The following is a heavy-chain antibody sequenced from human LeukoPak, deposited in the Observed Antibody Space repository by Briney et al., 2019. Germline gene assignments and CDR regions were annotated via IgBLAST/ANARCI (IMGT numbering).Heavy chain of an antibody. D-gene: IGHD2-15*01. CDR2: MSYSGNS. CDR1: GDSISNNY. J-gene: IGHJ4*02. CDR3: AGRACSGISCPNDY. V-gene: IGHV4-59*01. Sequence: PSETLSLTCTVSGDSISNNYWSWIRQPPGMGLEWIGYMSYSGNSNYNPSLKSRVTISVDSSKNQFSLNLSSVTAADTAVYYCAGRACSGISCPNDYWGQGTLVTVST.